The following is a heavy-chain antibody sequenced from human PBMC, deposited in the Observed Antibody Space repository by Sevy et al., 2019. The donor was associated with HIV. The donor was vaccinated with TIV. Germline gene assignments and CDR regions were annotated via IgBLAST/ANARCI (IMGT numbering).Heavy chain of an antibody. V-gene: IGHV1-18*01. J-gene: IGHJ4*02. D-gene: IGHD1-20*01. CDR3: ARSFRLTGTTPCDY. Sequence: ASVKVSCRASGYTFTSYGISWVRQAPGQGLEWMGWISAYNGNTNYAQKLQGRVTMTTDTSTSTAYMELRSLRSDDTAVYYCARSFRLTGTTPCDYWGQGTLVTVSS. CDR2: ISAYNGNT. CDR1: GYTFTSYG.